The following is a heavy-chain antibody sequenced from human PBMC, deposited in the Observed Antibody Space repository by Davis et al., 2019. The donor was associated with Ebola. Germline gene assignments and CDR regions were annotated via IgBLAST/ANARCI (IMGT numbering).Heavy chain of an antibody. CDR2: ISTDGSAT. V-gene: IGHV3-74*03. D-gene: IGHD3-10*01. CDR1: GFTFSDYW. CDR3: AGGGYGSGRGYYYGMDV. J-gene: IGHJ6*02. Sequence: HTGGSLRLSCAASGFTFSDYWTHWVRQVPGKGLVWVAHISTDGSATAYADSVKGRFTISRDNAKNTLYLQMNSLRAEDTAVYYCAGGGYGSGRGYYYGMDVWGQGTTVTVSS.